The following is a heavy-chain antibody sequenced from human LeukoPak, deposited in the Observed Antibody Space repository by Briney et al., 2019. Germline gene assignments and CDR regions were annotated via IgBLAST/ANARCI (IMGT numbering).Heavy chain of an antibody. Sequence: GGSLRLSCAASGFTFSSYAMHWVRQAPGKGLEYVSAISSNGGSTYYANSVKGRFTISRDNSKNTLYLQMNSLRAEDTAVYYCARGGTPSEAFDIWGQGTMVTVSS. V-gene: IGHV3-64*01. J-gene: IGHJ3*02. CDR1: GFTFSSYA. CDR2: ISSNGGST. D-gene: IGHD1-26*01. CDR3: ARGGTPSEAFDI.